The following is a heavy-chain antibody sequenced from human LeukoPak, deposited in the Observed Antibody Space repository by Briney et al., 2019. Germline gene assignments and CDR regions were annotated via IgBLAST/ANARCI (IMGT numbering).Heavy chain of an antibody. D-gene: IGHD3-22*01. CDR2: IYYSGST. CDR1: GGSISSSSYY. CDR3: ARDQRADYYDNTGGLDY. J-gene: IGHJ4*02. V-gene: IGHV4-39*02. Sequence: SETLSLTCTVSGGSISSSSYYWGWIRQPPGKGLEWIGSIYYSGSTYYNPSLKSRVTISVDTSKNQFSLKLSSVTAADTAVYYCARDQRADYYDNTGGLDYWGQGTLVTVSS.